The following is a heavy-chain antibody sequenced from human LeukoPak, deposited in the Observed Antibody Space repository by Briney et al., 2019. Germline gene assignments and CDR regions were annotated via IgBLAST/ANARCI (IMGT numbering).Heavy chain of an antibody. CDR1: GGSISSGDYY. V-gene: IGHV4-30-4*08. D-gene: IGHD4-23*01. Sequence: PSETLSLTCTVSGGSISSGDYYWSWIRKPPGKGLEWIGYIHYSGSTDYNPSLKSRLTISLDTSKNLFSLNLTSVTAADTAVYYCATDGGQGYWGQGTLVTVSS. CDR3: ATDGGQGY. J-gene: IGHJ4*02. CDR2: IHYSGST.